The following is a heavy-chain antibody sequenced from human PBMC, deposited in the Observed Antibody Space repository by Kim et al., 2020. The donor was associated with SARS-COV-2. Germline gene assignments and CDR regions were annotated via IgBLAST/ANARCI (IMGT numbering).Heavy chain of an antibody. Sequence: SETLSLTCTVPGGSISSYYWSWIRQPPGKGLEWIGYIYYSGSTNYNPSLKSRVTISVDTSKNQFSLKLSSVTAADTAVYYCARDHREWLPYTANWYFDLWGRGTLVTVSS. D-gene: IGHD3-3*01. CDR3: ARDHREWLPYTANWYFDL. CDR1: GGSISSYY. CDR2: IYYSGST. J-gene: IGHJ2*01. V-gene: IGHV4-59*01.